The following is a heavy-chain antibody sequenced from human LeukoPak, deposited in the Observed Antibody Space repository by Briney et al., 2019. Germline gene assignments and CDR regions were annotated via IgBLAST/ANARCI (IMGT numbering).Heavy chain of an antibody. J-gene: IGHJ6*02. D-gene: IGHD2-15*01. V-gene: IGHV3-30*18. CDR3: AKVRYCSGGSCYFYHAMDV. Sequence: GGSLRLSCAASGFNFGIYGMHWVRQAPGKGLEWVAIISIDGSNKYYAESVKGRFTISRDISKKTLYLQMTSLRADDTAVYYCAKVRYCSGGSCYFYHAMDVWGQGTTVTVSS. CDR2: ISIDGSNK. CDR1: GFNFGIYG.